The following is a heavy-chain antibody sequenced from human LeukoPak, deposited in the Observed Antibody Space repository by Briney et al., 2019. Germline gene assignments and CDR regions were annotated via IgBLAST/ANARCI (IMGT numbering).Heavy chain of an antibody. D-gene: IGHD2-2*01. CDR3: ARCSAAIPITPFDP. Sequence: GASVKVSCKASGYTFTSYGISWVRQAPGQGLEWMGWINPNSGGTNYAQKFQGRVTMTRDTSISTAYMELSRLRSDDTAVYYCARCSAAIPITPFDPWGQGTLVTVSS. V-gene: IGHV1-2*02. CDR2: INPNSGGT. CDR1: GYTFTSYG. J-gene: IGHJ5*02.